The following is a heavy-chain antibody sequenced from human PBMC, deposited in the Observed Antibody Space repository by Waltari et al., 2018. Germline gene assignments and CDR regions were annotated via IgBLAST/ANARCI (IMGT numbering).Heavy chain of an antibody. J-gene: IGHJ4*02. CDR1: GYTFTGYY. CDR2: INPTSGGT. CDR3: ARGSGSYFVHDY. D-gene: IGHD3-10*01. Sequence: QVQLVQSGAEVKKPGSSVKVSCKASGYTFTGYYMHWVRQAPGQGLEWMGRINPTSGGTNYAQKFQGRVTMTRDTSISTAYMELSRLISDDTAVYYCARGSGSYFVHDYRGQGTLVTVSS. V-gene: IGHV1-2*06.